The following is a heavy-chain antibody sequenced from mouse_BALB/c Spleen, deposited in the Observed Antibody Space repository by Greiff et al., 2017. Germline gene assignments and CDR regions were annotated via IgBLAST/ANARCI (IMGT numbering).Heavy chain of an antibody. V-gene: IGHV7-3*02. CDR3: AREDYGSSLDY. Sequence: EVNVVESGGGLVQPGGSLRLSCATSGFTFTDYYMSWVRQPPGKALEWLGFIRNKANGYTTEYSASVKGRFTISRDNSQSILYLQMNTLRAEDSATYYCAREDYGSSLDYWGQGTTLTVSS. CDR2: IRNKANGYTT. J-gene: IGHJ2*01. CDR1: GFTFTDYY. D-gene: IGHD1-1*01.